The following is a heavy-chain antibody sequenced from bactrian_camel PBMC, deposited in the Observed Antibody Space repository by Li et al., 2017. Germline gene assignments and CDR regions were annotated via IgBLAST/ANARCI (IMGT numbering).Heavy chain of an antibody. CDR1: GDIYSSLC. Sequence: QVQLVESGGGSVQTGGSLRLSCSASGDIYSSLCLGWFRQAPGKEREGVATIAIDGSTTYADSVKGRFTISSDNAKNTLYLQMNSLKPEDSAMYYCAADVCPSRAGLGLRDASWYRYWGQGTQVTVS. J-gene: IGHJ4*01. V-gene: IGHV3S53*01. D-gene: IGHD6*01. CDR2: IAIDGST. CDR3: AADVCPSRAGLGLRDASWYRY.